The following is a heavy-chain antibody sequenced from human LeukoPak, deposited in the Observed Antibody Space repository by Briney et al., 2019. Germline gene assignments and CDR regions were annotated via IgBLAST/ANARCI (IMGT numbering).Heavy chain of an antibody. CDR1: GFTFSSYA. J-gene: IGHJ6*03. Sequence: QAGGSLRLSCAASGFTFSSYAMHWVRQAPGKGLEWVAVISYDGSNKYYADSVKGRFTISRDNSKNTLYLQMNSLRAEDTAVYYCAKDWGQQLVQNYYYMDVWGKGTTVTVSS. CDR2: ISYDGSNK. V-gene: IGHV3-30-3*01. D-gene: IGHD6-13*01. CDR3: AKDWGQQLVQNYYYMDV.